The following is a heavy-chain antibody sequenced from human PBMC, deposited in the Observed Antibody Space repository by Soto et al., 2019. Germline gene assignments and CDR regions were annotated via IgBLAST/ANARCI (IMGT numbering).Heavy chain of an antibody. CDR1: GFTFSAYL. D-gene: IGHD7-27*01. CDR3: AKPKLGIRAFDL. V-gene: IGHV3-23*01. J-gene: IGHJ3*01. Sequence: PGGSLRLSCEASGFTFSAYLMTWVRQAPGKGLEWVSSISGTDGTTYYADSVKGRFSISRDNSKNTLYLQMNSLSVNDTVVYYCAKPKLGIRAFDLWGQGTMVTVSS. CDR2: ISGTDGTT.